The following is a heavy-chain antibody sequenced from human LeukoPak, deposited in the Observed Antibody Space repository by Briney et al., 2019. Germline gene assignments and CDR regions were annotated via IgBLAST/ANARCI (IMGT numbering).Heavy chain of an antibody. V-gene: IGHV1-69*05. CDR1: GGTFSSYA. J-gene: IGHJ3*02. CDR2: IIPIFGTA. D-gene: IGHD5-12*01. CDR3: ASTSARYSGYDDAFDI. Sequence: AASVKVSCKASGGTFSSYAISWVRQAPGQGLEWMGGIIPIFGTANYAQKFQGRVTITTDESTSTAYMELGSLRSEDTAVYYCASTSARYSGYDDAFDIWGQGTMVTVSS.